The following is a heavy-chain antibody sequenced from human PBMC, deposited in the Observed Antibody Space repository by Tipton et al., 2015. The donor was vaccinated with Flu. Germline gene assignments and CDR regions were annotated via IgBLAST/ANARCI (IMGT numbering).Heavy chain of an antibody. CDR3: ARGPLPDSNWYNGMDV. CDR2: IGSAGDT. CDR1: GFTFSLYD. J-gene: IGHJ6*02. D-gene: IGHD6-13*01. V-gene: IGHV3-13*01. Sequence: SLRLSCAASGFTFSLYDIHWVRQVTGKSLEWVSAIGSAGDTHYSDSVKGRFTITRDNVKNSLYLQMSSLRVGDTAVHYCARGPLPDSNWYNGMDVWGQGTTVTVSS.